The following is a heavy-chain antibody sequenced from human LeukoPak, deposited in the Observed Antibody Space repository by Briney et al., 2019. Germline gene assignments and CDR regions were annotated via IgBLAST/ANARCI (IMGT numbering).Heavy chain of an antibody. CDR3: ATSLVGATVY. V-gene: IGHV3-74*01. Sequence: GGSLRLSCAASGLTLSNYWMHWVRQVPGKGLVWVLRINMDASSTNYADSVKGRFMFSRDNAKNTLNLELSSLRAQETTVCICATSLVGATVYWGQGTLVT. J-gene: IGHJ4*02. CDR1: GLTLSNYW. CDR2: INMDASST. D-gene: IGHD2-15*01.